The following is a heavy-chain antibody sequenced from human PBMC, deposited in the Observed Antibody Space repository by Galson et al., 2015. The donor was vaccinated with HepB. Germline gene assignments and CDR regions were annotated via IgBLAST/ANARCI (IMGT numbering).Heavy chain of an antibody. CDR2: ISYDGSNK. CDR3: ARSGNSANFDI. Sequence: SLRLSCAASGFTLSSYAMHWVRQAPGKGLEWVAVISYDGSNKYYADSVKGRFTISRDNSKNTLYLQMNSLRAEDTAVYYCARSGNSANFDIWGQGTMVTVSS. J-gene: IGHJ3*02. D-gene: IGHD1-1*01. CDR1: GFTLSSYA. V-gene: IGHV3-30*04.